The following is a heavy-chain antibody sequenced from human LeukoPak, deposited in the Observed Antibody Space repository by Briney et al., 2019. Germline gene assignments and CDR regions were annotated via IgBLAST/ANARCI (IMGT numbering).Heavy chain of an antibody. CDR3: ARHHKKVGARDY. CDR1: GGSISSSSYY. CDR2: IYYSGST. V-gene: IGHV4-39*01. J-gene: IGHJ4*02. D-gene: IGHD1-26*01. Sequence: SETLSLTCTVSGGSISSSSYYWGWIRQPPGKGLEWIGSIYYSGSTYYNPSLKSRVTISVDTSKNQFSLKLSSVTAADTAVYYCARHHKKVGARDYWGQGTLVTVSS.